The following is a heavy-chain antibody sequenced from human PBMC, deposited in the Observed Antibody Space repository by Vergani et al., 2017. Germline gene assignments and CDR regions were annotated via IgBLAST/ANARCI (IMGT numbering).Heavy chain of an antibody. D-gene: IGHD5-18*01. CDR2: IKYDGSKK. J-gene: IGHJ5*02. V-gene: IGHV3-7*01. CDR1: GFTFSNLW. Sequence: EVQLAASGGGLVQRGGSLRLSCEASGFTFSNLWMTWVRQAPGKGLEWVANIKYDGSKKNYVDSVKGRFTISRDNAKNSLYLQMNNLRVEDTAVYFCARSPHGYTYGGYISQFDPWGQGTLVTVSS. CDR3: ARSPHGYTYGGYISQFDP.